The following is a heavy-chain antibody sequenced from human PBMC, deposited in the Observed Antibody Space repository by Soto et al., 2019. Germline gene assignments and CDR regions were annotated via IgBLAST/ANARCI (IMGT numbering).Heavy chain of an antibody. Sequence: QVQLVQSGAEVQKPGSSVNVSCQASGGIFRSFAMTWLRQAPGQGLEWLGGINPILGTPNYAQNFRDRLTIVADESTSTAYMLLSSLRSDDTALYFCARGLGDSSGYFYFDSWGQGTLVTVSS. J-gene: IGHJ4*02. V-gene: IGHV1-69*01. D-gene: IGHD3-22*01. CDR2: INPILGTP. CDR3: ARGLGDSSGYFYFDS. CDR1: GGIFRSFA.